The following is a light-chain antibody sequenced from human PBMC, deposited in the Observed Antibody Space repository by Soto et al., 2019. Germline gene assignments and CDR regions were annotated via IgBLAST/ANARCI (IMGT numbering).Light chain of an antibody. Sequence: QSVLTQPASVSGSPGQSIAISCTGTSREIGGYNYVSWYQQHPGKAPKLMVYDVSNRPSGVSNRFSGSKSGNMASLTISGLQAEDEADYYCSSYTSSSTYVFGTGTKVTVL. V-gene: IGLV2-14*01. J-gene: IGLJ1*01. CDR1: SREIGGYNY. CDR2: DVS. CDR3: SSYTSSSTYV.